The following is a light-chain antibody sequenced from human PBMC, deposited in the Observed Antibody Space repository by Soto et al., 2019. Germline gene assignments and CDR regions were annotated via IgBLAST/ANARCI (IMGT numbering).Light chain of an antibody. CDR3: QQYGSSSEIT. CDR1: QSLRGRL. V-gene: IGKV3D-20*01. Sequence: EIVLTQSPATLSLSPGDRATLSCGASQSLRGRLLAWYQQKPGLAPRLLIYDASRRATGVPHRFSGSGSGTDFTLTISRLEPDDFAVYYCQQYGSSSEITFGQGTRLEIK. CDR2: DAS. J-gene: IGKJ5*01.